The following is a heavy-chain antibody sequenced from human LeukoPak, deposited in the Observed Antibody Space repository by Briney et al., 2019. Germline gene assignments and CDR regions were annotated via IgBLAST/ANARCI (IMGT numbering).Heavy chain of an antibody. CDR3: AKDLERRRYYYYGMDV. Sequence: GGSLRLSCAASGFTFDDYAMHWVRQAPGKGLEWVSGISWNSGSIGYADSVKGRFTISRDNAKNSLYLQMSSLRAEDTALYYCAKDLERRRYYYYGMDVWGQGTTVTVSS. CDR1: GFTFDDYA. D-gene: IGHD1-1*01. CDR2: ISWNSGSI. V-gene: IGHV3-9*01. J-gene: IGHJ6*02.